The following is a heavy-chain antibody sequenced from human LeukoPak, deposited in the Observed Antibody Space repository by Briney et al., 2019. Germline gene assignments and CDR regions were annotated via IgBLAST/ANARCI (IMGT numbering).Heavy chain of an antibody. V-gene: IGHV4-39*01. CDR2: IYYSENT. CDR3: ARQVATTKGAFYY. CDR1: GGSISSSRYY. J-gene: IGHJ4*02. Sequence: SETLSLTCTVSGGSISSSRYYWGWIRQPPGKGLEWIVSIYYSENTYYNPPLKSRVTISVDTPKHQFSLKLSAVTAADTAVSYYARQVATTKGAFYYWGKGTLVTVSS. D-gene: IGHD5-24*01.